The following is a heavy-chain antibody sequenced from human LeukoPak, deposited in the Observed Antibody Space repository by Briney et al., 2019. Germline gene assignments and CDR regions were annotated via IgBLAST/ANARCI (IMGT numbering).Heavy chain of an antibody. CDR2: ISGSGGST. CDR1: GFTFSSYA. D-gene: IGHD6-6*01. Sequence: PGGSLRLSCAASGFTFSSYAMSWVRQAPGKGLEWVSAISGSGGSTYYADSVKGRFTISRDNSKNTLYLQMNSLRAEDTAVYYCARDKGSSGRFDYWGQGTLVTVSS. V-gene: IGHV3-23*01. J-gene: IGHJ4*02. CDR3: ARDKGSSGRFDY.